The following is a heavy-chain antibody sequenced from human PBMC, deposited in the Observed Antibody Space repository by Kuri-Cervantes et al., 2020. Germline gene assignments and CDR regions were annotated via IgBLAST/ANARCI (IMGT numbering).Heavy chain of an antibody. CDR2: ISWNSGNI. D-gene: IGHD2-2*01. J-gene: IGHJ6*02. CDR1: GFTFDDYA. CDR3: AKDGEDIVVVPAAMSEPPHYYGMDV. Sequence: SLKISCAASGFTFDDYAMHWVRQIPGKGLEWVSGISWNSGNIGYADSVKGRFTISRDNSKNTLYLQMNSLRAEDTAVYYCAKDGEDIVVVPAAMSEPPHYYGMDVWGQGTTVTVSS. V-gene: IGHV3-9*01.